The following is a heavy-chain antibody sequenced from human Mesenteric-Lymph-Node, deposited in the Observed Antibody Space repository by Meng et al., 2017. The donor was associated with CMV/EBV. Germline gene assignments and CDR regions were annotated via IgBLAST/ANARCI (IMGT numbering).Heavy chain of an antibody. Sequence: AFIFSGFSLSSSGMGVGWIRQPPGQALDWLALIYWDDDKRYSPSLKSRLTITGDTSKNQVVLTVTNLDPVDTATYYCARYNWNYLDYWGQGTLVTVSS. D-gene: IGHD1-20*01. J-gene: IGHJ4*02. CDR3: ARYNWNYLDY. CDR2: IYWDDDK. CDR1: GFSLSSSGMG. V-gene: IGHV2-5*02.